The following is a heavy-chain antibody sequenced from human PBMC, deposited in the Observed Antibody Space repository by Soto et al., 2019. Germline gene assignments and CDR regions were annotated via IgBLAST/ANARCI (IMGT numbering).Heavy chain of an antibody. CDR1: GFTLSDYG. V-gene: IGHV3-33*01. D-gene: IGHD2-2*01. CDR3: ARDRTRSTWYYYYGMDV. J-gene: IGHJ6*02. CDR2: VWYDGNNI. Sequence: QVQLVESGGGVVQPGRSLRLSCAASGFTLSDYGMHWVRQAPGKGLEWVAVVWYDGNNIHYADSVKGRFTISRDSSKNTLYLQMKSLRVEDTAVYYCARDRTRSTWYYYYGMDVWGQGTSVTVSS.